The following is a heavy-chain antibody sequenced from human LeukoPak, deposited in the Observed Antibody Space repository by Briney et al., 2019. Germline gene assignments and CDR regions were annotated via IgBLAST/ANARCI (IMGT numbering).Heavy chain of an antibody. D-gene: IGHD3-16*02. Sequence: SETLSLTCTVSGGSISSYYWSWIRQPPGKGLEWIGYIYYSGSTNYNPSLKSRVTISVDTSKNQFSLKLSSVTAADTAVYYCARYVWGSYPTFEDYWGQGTLVTISS. CDR3: ARYVWGSYPTFEDY. J-gene: IGHJ4*02. CDR2: IYYSGST. V-gene: IGHV4-59*01. CDR1: GGSISSYY.